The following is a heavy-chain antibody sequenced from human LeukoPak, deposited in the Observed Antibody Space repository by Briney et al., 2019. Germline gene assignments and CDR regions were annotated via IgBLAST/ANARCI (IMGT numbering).Heavy chain of an antibody. V-gene: IGHV5-51*01. D-gene: IGHD5-24*01. CDR3: ARGRDGYTNWGQGDY. CDR1: GYSFTSYW. CDR2: IHPGDSDT. Sequence: GESLKISCKGSGYSFTSYWIGWVRQMPGKGLEWMGIIHPGDSDTRYSPSFQGQVTISADKSISTAYLQWSSLKASDTAMYYCARGRDGYTNWGQGDYWGQGTLVTVSS. J-gene: IGHJ4*02.